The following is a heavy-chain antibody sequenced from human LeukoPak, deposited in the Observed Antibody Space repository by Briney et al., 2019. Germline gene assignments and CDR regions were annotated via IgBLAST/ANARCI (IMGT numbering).Heavy chain of an antibody. D-gene: IGHD6-6*01. CDR2: IKQDGSEK. Sequence: PGGSLRLSCVVSGFTFSRSWMSWVRQAPGKGLDGVAKIKQDGSEKNYVDSVKGRFTISRDNAKNSLYLQMNSLRAEDTAVYYCARGYSSSSVFDAFDIWGQGTMVTVSS. CDR3: ARGYSSSSVFDAFDI. J-gene: IGHJ3*02. V-gene: IGHV3-7*01. CDR1: GFTFSRSW.